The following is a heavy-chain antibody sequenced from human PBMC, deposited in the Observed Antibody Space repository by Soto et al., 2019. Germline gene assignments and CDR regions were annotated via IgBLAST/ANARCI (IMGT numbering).Heavy chain of an antibody. D-gene: IGHD2-21*02. CDR2: VNPSGGHT. CDR1: GDTFTDYY. V-gene: IGHV1-46*01. CDR3: ARGGHVVVVTAALDF. Sequence: QVQLVQSGAEVKKPGASVKVSCKASGDTFTDYYIHWVRQAPGQGLEWMGTVNPSGGHTTYAQHFVGRITMTRDTPTSTLYMELTSLTSEDTAVYYCARGGHVVVVTAALDFWGQGTLVTVSS. J-gene: IGHJ4*02.